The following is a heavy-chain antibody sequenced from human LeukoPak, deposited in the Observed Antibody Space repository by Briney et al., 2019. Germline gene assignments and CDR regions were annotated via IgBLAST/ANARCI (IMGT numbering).Heavy chain of an antibody. V-gene: IGHV3-23*01. D-gene: IGHD2-15*01. CDR3: AKDRVAAATGDAFDI. CDR2: ISSGGDRA. CDR1: GFTFSSYT. J-gene: IGHJ3*02. Sequence: GGSLRLSCSGSGFTFSSYTMTWVRQAPGKGLEWVSSISSGGDRAYYADSVKGRFTISRDNSRDTLYLQMHSLRAEDAALYTCAKDRVAAATGDAFDIWGQGTAATVSS.